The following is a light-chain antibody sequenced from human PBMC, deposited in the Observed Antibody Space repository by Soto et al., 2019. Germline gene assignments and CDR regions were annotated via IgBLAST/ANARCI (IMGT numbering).Light chain of an antibody. V-gene: IGLV2-14*01. J-gene: IGLJ1*01. Sequence: GASSDVGGYNYVSWYQQHPGKAPKLMIYEVSNRPSGVSNRFSGSKSGNTASLAISGLQTEDEADYYCSSYTSSSTPYVFGTGTKVTVL. CDR1: SSDVGGYNY. CDR2: EVS. CDR3: SSYTSSSTPYV.